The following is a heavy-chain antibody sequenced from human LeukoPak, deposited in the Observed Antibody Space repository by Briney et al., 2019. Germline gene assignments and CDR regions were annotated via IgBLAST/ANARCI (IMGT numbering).Heavy chain of an antibody. CDR2: INAGNGNT. Sequence: GASVKVSCKASGYTFTSYDINWVRQATGQGLEWMGWINAGNGNTKYSQKFQGRVTITRDTSASTAYMELSSLRSEDTAVYYCARDQGGGSSWSNPTYFDYWGQGTLVTVSS. J-gene: IGHJ4*02. CDR1: GYTFTSYD. V-gene: IGHV1-3*01. D-gene: IGHD6-13*01. CDR3: ARDQGGGSSWSNPTYFDY.